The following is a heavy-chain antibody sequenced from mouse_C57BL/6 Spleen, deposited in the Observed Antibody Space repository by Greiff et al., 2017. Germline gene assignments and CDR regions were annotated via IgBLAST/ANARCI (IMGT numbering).Heavy chain of an antibody. V-gene: IGHV1-76*01. CDR1: GYTFTDYY. CDR2: IYPGSGNT. CDR3: AREYYSNPYAMDY. Sequence: VQLQQSGAELVRPGASVKLSCKASGYTFTDYYIYWVKQRPGQGLEWIARIYPGSGNTYYNEKFKGKATLTAEKSSSTAYMQLSSLTSEDSAVYFCAREYYSNPYAMDYWGQGTSVTVSS. D-gene: IGHD2-5*01. J-gene: IGHJ4*01.